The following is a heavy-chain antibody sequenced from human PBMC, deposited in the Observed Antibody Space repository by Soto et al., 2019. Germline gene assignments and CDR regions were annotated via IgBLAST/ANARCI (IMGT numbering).Heavy chain of an antibody. CDR2: IYNSVST. D-gene: IGHD2-21*02. CDR3: ATDGGLSCGGDCRVDGFDI. V-gene: IGHV4-30-2*02. CDR1: GGSISSGGYS. J-gene: IGHJ3*02. Sequence: SDTLSLTCAVSGGSISSGGYSWSWIRQPPGKGLEYIGYIYNSVSTYYNTSLKSRVTISVETSKNQFSLNLSSVTATETAVYICATDGGLSCGGDCRVDGFDIWGQGTMVTVSS.